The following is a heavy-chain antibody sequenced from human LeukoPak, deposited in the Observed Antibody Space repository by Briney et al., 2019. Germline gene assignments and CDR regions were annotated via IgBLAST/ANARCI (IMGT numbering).Heavy chain of an antibody. J-gene: IGHJ4*02. Sequence: RTSETLSLTCTVSGGSISSYYWSWIRQPPGKGLEWIGYIYYSGSTNYNPSLKSRVTISVDTSKNQFSLKLSSVTAADTAVYYCARIWLGKIDFWGRGTLVTVSS. CDR2: IYYSGST. CDR3: ARIWLGKIDF. CDR1: GGSISSYY. D-gene: IGHD3-10*01. V-gene: IGHV4-59*01.